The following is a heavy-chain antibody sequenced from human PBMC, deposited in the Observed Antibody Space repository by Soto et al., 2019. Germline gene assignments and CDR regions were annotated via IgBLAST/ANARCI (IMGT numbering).Heavy chain of an antibody. V-gene: IGHV1-69*06. CDR3: ARGGARVGVPGRTWNWFDP. Sequence: GASVKVSCKASGDTFNDYYFNWIRQAAGQGLEWMGGIIPMFATALYSKKFQGIVSISSDKSTTTAYMELTDLKYNDTAVYFCARGGARVGVPGRTWNWFDPWGQGTLVTVSS. CDR2: IIPMFATA. CDR1: GDTFNDYY. D-gene: IGHD3-3*01. J-gene: IGHJ5*02.